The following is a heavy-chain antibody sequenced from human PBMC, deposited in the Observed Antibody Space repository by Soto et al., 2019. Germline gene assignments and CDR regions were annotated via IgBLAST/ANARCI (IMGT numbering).Heavy chain of an antibody. CDR1: FDSSTAYY. CDR3: ARYSKNWIQTEGMDV. CDR2: IDASGNT. Sequence: SGHPWLNCTVSFDSSTAYYWSWFRQPAGKGLEWIGRIDASGNTNYNPSLNSRVTMSIDTSKKQFSLKLTSVTAADTAIYYFARYSKNWIQTEGMDVCVQVNTVP. J-gene: IGHJ6*02. V-gene: IGHV4-4*07. D-gene: IGHD6-13*01.